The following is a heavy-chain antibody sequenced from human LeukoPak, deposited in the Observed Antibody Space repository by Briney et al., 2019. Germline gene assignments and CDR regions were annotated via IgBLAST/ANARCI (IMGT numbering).Heavy chain of an antibody. CDR3: ATGPYYYDSSGLAEYFQH. D-gene: IGHD3-22*01. Sequence: SETLSLTCTVSGGSISSYYWSWIRQPPGKGLEWIGYIYYSGSTNYNPSLKSRVTISEDTSKNQFSLKLSSVTAADTAVYYCATGPYYYDSSGLAEYFQHWGQGTLVTVSS. J-gene: IGHJ1*01. CDR2: IYYSGST. V-gene: IGHV4-59*01. CDR1: GGSISSYY.